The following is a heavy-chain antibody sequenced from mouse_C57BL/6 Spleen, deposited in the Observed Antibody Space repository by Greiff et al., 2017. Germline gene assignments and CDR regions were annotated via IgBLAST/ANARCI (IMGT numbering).Heavy chain of an antibody. CDR3: AREVLRSYFDY. CDR2: ISDGGSYT. D-gene: IGHD1-1*01. CDR1: GFTFSSYA. Sequence: DVKLVESGGGLVKPGGSLKLSCAASGFTFSSYAMSWVRQTPEKRLEWVATISDGGSYTYYPDNVKGRFTISRDIAKNNLYLQMSHLKSEDTAMXYCAREVLRSYFDYWGQGTTLTVSS. V-gene: IGHV5-4*01. J-gene: IGHJ2*01.